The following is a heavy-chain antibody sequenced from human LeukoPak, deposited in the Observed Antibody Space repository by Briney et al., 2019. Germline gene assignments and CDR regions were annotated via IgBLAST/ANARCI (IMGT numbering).Heavy chain of an antibody. CDR3: ARDVKRGYGDYIDY. CDR2: IWFDGSNK. J-gene: IGHJ4*02. Sequence: GGSLRLSCAASGFTFSNYGMLWVRQAPGKGLEWVAFIWFDGSNKHYADSVQGRFTFSRDNSNNTLYLQMNSPRAEGTAVYYCARDVKRGYGDYIDYWGQGTLVTVSS. V-gene: IGHV3-33*01. D-gene: IGHD4-17*01. CDR1: GFTFSNYG.